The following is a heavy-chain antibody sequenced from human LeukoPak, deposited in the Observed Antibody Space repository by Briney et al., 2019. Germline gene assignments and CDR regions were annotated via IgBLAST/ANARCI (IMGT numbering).Heavy chain of an antibody. CDR3: ARGNLYDSSGYAYSFDY. V-gene: IGHV1-18*01. D-gene: IGHD3-22*01. Sequence: ASVKVSCKASGYTLTSYGISWVRQAPGQGLEWMGWISAYNGNTNYAQKLQGRVTMTTDTSTSTAYMELRSLRSDDTAVYYCARGNLYDSSGYAYSFDYWGQGTLVTVSS. CDR1: GYTLTSYG. J-gene: IGHJ4*02. CDR2: ISAYNGNT.